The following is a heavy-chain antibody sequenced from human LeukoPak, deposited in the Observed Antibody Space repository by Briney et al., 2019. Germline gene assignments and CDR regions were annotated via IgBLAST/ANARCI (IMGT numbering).Heavy chain of an antibody. J-gene: IGHJ4*02. CDR2: INHSGST. Sequence: SETLSPTCAVYGGSLSGYYWSWIRQPPGKGLEWIGEINHSGSTNYNPSLKSRVTISVDTSKNQFSLKLSSVTAADTAVYYCARGRTIFGVVIIGAYYFDYWGQGTLVTVSS. D-gene: IGHD3-3*01. CDR3: ARGRTIFGVVIIGAYYFDY. CDR1: GGSLSGYY. V-gene: IGHV4-34*01.